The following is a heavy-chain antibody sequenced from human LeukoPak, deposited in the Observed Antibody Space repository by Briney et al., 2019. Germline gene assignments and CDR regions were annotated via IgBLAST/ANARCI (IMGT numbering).Heavy chain of an antibody. J-gene: IGHJ5*02. CDR1: GYTFTGYY. Sequence: ASVKVSCKASGYTFTGYYMHWVRQAPGQGLEWMGWINPNSGGTNYAQKFQGRVTMARDTAISTAYMELSRLRSDDPAVYYWARDSVGDGYNCEIRDWFDPWGQGTLVTVSS. CDR3: ARDSVGDGYNCEIRDWFDP. CDR2: INPNSGGT. D-gene: IGHD5-24*01. V-gene: IGHV1-2*02.